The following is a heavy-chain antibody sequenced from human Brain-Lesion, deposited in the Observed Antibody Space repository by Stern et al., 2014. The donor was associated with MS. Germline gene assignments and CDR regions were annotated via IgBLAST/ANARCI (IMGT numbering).Heavy chain of an antibody. Sequence: QLQLQESGPGLVKPSETLSLTCTVAGGSVSSTSYAWAWIRPPPGKGLEWVGTIYYSGNTYYSPSLKSRLTISLDTSKNQLSPQLRSVTAADTAVYYCAGEEDIRYCSGGSCTGNWFDPWGQGTLVTVSS. V-gene: IGHV4-39*01. D-gene: IGHD2-15*01. CDR2: IYYSGNT. J-gene: IGHJ5*02. CDR3: AGEEDIRYCSGGSCTGNWFDP. CDR1: GGSVSSTSYA.